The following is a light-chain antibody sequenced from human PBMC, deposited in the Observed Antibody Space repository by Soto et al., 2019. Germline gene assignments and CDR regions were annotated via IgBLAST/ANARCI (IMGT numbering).Light chain of an antibody. J-gene: IGLJ2*01. CDR1: SSSIGAGYD. CDR2: GNN. Sequence: QSVLTQPPSVSGSPGQGVTISCTGSSSSIGAGYDVHWYQHLLGTAPKLLIYGNNNRPSGVPDRFSGSKSVTSASLAITGLPAEYETDYYCQSYDTSLSDVVFGGGTKLTVL. CDR3: QSYDTSLSDVV. V-gene: IGLV1-40*01.